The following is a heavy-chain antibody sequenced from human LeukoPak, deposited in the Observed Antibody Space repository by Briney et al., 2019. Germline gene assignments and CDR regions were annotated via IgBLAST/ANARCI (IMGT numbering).Heavy chain of an antibody. Sequence: ASVKVSCKVSGYTLTELSMHWVRQAPGKGLEWMGGFDPEDGETIYAQKFQGRVTMTEDTSTDTAYMELSSLRSEDTAVYYYATPPRYYDSSGYTYWGQGTLVTVSS. V-gene: IGHV1-24*01. J-gene: IGHJ4*02. D-gene: IGHD3-22*01. CDR1: GYTLTELS. CDR2: FDPEDGET. CDR3: ATPPRYYDSSGYTY.